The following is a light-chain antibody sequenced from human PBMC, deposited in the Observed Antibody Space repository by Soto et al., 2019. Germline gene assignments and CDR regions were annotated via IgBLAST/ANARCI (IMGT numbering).Light chain of an antibody. V-gene: IGKV1-39*01. CDR3: QQSHNTPLT. CDR2: SAA. J-gene: IGKJ1*01. CDR1: QRVGSY. Sequence: DIQMTQSPSSLSASVGDRVTITCRASQRVGSYLNWYQQKPGKATTLLIYSAADVQSGVSSRFSGSGSGTDFTLTIRNLQPEDFAVYYCQQSHNTPLTFGQGTKVEI.